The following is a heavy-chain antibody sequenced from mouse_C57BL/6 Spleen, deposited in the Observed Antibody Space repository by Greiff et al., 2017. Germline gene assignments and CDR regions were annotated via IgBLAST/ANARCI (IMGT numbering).Heavy chain of an antibody. D-gene: IGHD2-1*01. CDR2: IWSGGST. V-gene: IGHV2-2*01. CDR3: ARNKGYYGNYIWFAY. J-gene: IGHJ3*01. CDR1: GFSLTSYG. Sequence: VKLVESGPGLVQPSQSLSITCTVSGFSLTSYGVHWVRQSPGKGLEWLGVIWSGGSTDYNAAFISRLSISKDNSKSQVFFKMNSLQADDTAIYYCARNKGYYGNYIWFAYWGQGTLVTVSA.